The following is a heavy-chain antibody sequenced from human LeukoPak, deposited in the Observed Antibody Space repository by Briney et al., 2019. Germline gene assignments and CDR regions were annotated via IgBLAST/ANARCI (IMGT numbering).Heavy chain of an antibody. CDR1: GGTFSSYA. CDR3: ARDRGIAARIGYFDY. J-gene: IGHJ4*02. V-gene: IGHV1-69*13. D-gene: IGHD6-6*01. CDR2: IIPIFGTA. Sequence: ASVKVSCKASGGTFSSYAISWVRQAPGQGLEWMGGIIPIFGTANYAQKFQGRVTITADESTSTAYMELSSLRSEDTAVYYCARDRGIAARIGYFDYWGQGTLVTVSS.